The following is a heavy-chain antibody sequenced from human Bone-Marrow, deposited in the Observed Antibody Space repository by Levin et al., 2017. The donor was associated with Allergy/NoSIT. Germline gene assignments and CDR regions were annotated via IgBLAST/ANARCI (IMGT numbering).Heavy chain of an antibody. CDR3: ARYNYEYNALDI. D-gene: IGHD5-18*01. CDR1: GFTFRTHD. Sequence: RAGGSLRLSCAASGFTFRTHDMHWVRQGTGKGLEWVSTIGTAGDTYYPDSVRGRFTISRENAKNSLYLQMNGLSAGDTAVYYCARYNYEYNALDIWGQGTMVTVSS. V-gene: IGHV3-13*01. CDR2: IGTAGDT. J-gene: IGHJ3*02.